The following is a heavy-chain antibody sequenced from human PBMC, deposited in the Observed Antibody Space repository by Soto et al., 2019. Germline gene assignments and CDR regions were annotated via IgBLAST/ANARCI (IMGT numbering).Heavy chain of an antibody. Sequence: ASVKVSCKASGYTFTGYYMHWVRQAPGQGLEWMGWINPNSGGTNYAQKFQGWVTMTRDTSISTAYMELSRLRSDDTDVYYCARVWSIAARRGAFDIWGQGTMVTVSS. V-gene: IGHV1-2*04. CDR2: INPNSGGT. CDR3: ARVWSIAARRGAFDI. D-gene: IGHD6-6*01. J-gene: IGHJ3*02. CDR1: GYTFTGYY.